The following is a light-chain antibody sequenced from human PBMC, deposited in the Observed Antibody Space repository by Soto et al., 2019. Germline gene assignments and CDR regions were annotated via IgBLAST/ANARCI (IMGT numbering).Light chain of an antibody. CDR1: QSVSSY. CDR2: DAS. V-gene: IGKV3-11*01. J-gene: IGKJ4*01. Sequence: EIVLTQSPATLSLSPGQRATLSCRASQSVSSYLAWYQQKPGQAPRLLIYDASNRATGIPARFSGSGSGTDFTLTISSLEPEDFAVYYCQQYNNWPRLSFGGGTKVEIK. CDR3: QQYNNWPRLS.